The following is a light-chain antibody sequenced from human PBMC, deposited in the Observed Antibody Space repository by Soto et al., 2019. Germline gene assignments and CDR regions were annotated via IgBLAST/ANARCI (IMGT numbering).Light chain of an antibody. CDR1: LSITNNY. CDR3: QQYGSSVWT. J-gene: IGKJ1*01. CDR2: DAS. Sequence: EIVLTQSPGTLSLSPGERATLSCRASLSITNNYLAWYQQKPGQAPRLLLYDASNWATGIPDRFSGSGSGTDFSLTISRLEPEDFAVYYCQQYGSSVWTFGQGTKVEIK. V-gene: IGKV3-20*01.